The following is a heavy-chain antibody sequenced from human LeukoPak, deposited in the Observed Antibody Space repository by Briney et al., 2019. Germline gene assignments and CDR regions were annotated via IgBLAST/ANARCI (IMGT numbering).Heavy chain of an antibody. V-gene: IGHV4-4*02. D-gene: IGHD5-12*01. J-gene: IGHJ6*03. CDR2: IYHSGST. Sequence: SETLSLTCAVSGGSISSSNWWSWVRQPPGKGLEWIGEIYHSGSTNYNPSLKSRVTISVDKSKNQFSLKLSSVTAADTAVYYSARAPVEWKAVATIWAYYYYYMDVWGKGTTVTVSS. CDR1: GGSISSSNW. CDR3: ARAPVEWKAVATIWAYYYYYMDV.